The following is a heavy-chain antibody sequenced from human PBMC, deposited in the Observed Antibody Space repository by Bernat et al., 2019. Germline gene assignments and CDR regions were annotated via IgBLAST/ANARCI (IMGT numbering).Heavy chain of an antibody. Sequence: QVQLVESGGGVVQPGRSLRLSCAASGFTFSSYAMHWVRQAPGKGLEWVAVISYDGSNKYYADSVKGRFTISRDNSKNTLYLQMNSLRAEDTAVYYCARDAGYSNYGATGVGALDIGGQGTMVTVSS. CDR2: ISYDGSNK. J-gene: IGHJ3*02. V-gene: IGHV3-30*01. CDR3: ARDAGYSNYGATGVGALDI. D-gene: IGHD4-4*01. CDR1: GFTFSSYA.